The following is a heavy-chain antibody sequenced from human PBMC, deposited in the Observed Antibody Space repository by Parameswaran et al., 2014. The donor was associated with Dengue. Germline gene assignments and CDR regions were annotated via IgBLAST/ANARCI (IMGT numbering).Heavy chain of an antibody. Sequence: VRQMPGKGLEWVSAISGSGGSTYYADSVKGRFTISRDNSKNTLHLQMNSLRAEDTAVYYCAKGRDWAGSYFFFDDWGQGTLVTVSS. J-gene: IGHJ5*02. V-gene: IGHV3-23*01. CDR2: ISGSGGST. CDR3: AKGRDWAGSYFFFDD. D-gene: IGHD1-26*01.